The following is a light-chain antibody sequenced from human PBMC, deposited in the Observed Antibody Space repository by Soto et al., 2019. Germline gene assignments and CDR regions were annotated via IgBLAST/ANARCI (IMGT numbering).Light chain of an antibody. CDR3: QQYNNGPPWT. CDR2: HAS. V-gene: IGKV3-15*01. Sequence: EIVITQSPATVSVSPGERPTLSSRASQSVSDKLAWYQQKPGQAPRLLIYHASARATGIPARFSGSGSGTEFTLTISGLQSEDFAVYYCQQYNNGPPWTFGQGTKVDIK. J-gene: IGKJ1*01. CDR1: QSVSDK.